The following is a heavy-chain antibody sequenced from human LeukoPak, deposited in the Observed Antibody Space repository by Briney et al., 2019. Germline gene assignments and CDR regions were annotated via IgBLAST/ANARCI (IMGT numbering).Heavy chain of an antibody. CDR3: AREYLPIVVVPAADVSWYFDY. V-gene: IGHV4-59*12. Sequence: PSETLSLTCTVSGGSISSYYWSWIRQPPGKGLEWIGYIYYSGSTNYNPSLKSRVTISVDTSKTQFSLKLSSVTAADTAVYYCAREYLPIVVVPAADVSWYFDYWGQGTLVTVSS. CDR2: IYYSGST. CDR1: GGSISSYY. D-gene: IGHD2-2*01. J-gene: IGHJ4*02.